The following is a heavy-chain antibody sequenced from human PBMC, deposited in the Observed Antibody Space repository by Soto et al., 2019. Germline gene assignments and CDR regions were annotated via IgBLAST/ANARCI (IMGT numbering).Heavy chain of an antibody. J-gene: IGHJ4*02. CDR2: IKQDGSEK. D-gene: IGHD5-18*01. CDR1: GFTFSSYW. CDR3: AKIPPGYSYGYFYFDY. V-gene: IGHV3-7*03. Sequence: PGGSLRLSCAASGFTFSSYWMSWVRQAPGKGLEWVANIKQDGSEKYYVDSVKGRFTISRDNAKNSLYLQMNSLRAEDTAVYYCAKIPPGYSYGYFYFDYWGQGTLVTVSS.